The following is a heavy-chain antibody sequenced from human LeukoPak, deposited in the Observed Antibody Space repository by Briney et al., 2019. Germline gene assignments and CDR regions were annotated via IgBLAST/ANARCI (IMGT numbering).Heavy chain of an antibody. J-gene: IGHJ4*02. Sequence: GGSLRLSCAASGFTCSSYDMHWVRQATGKGLERGSAIGTAGDTYYPGSVKGRFTISRENAKNSLYLQMDSLRAGDTAVYYCARGGPYEPPDYWGQGTLVTVSS. CDR3: ARGGPYEPPDY. CDR2: IGTAGDT. CDR1: GFTCSSYD. D-gene: IGHD3-3*01. V-gene: IGHV3-13*01.